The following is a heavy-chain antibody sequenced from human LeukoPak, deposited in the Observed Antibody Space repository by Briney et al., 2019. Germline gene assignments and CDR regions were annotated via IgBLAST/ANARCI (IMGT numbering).Heavy chain of an antibody. J-gene: IGHJ6*02. V-gene: IGHV1-18*01. D-gene: IGHD3-3*01. Sequence: ASVKVSCKASGYTFTSYGISWVRQAPGQGLEWMGWISAYNGNTNYAQKLQGRVTITRDTSASTAYMELSSLRSEDTAVYYCARDPLLRFLEWLSYGMDVWGQGTTVTVSS. CDR2: ISAYNGNT. CDR3: ARDPLLRFLEWLSYGMDV. CDR1: GYTFTSYG.